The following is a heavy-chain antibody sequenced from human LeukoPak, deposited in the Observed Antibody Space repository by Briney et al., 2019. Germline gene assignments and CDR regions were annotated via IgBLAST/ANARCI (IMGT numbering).Heavy chain of an antibody. CDR2: INHSGST. V-gene: IGHV4-34*01. J-gene: IGHJ4*02. CDR3: ASHGPVYYYDSSGYYYENEGFDY. CDR1: GGPFSVYY. Sequence: PSETLSLTCAVYGGPFSVYYWSWIRQPPGKGLEWIGEINHSGSTNYNPSLKSRVTISVDTSKNQFSLKLSSVTAADTAVYYCASHGPVYYYDSSGYYYENEGFDYWGQGTLVTVSS. D-gene: IGHD3-22*01.